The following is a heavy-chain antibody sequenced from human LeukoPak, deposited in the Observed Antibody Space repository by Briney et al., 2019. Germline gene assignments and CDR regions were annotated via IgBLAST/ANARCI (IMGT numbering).Heavy chain of an antibody. D-gene: IGHD6-13*01. V-gene: IGHV4-61*01. CDR3: ARAVSCSWSLDY. CDR2: IYYSGST. CDR1: GGSVSSSSYY. Sequence: SETLSLTCTVSGGSVSSSSYYWSWIRQPPGKGLEWIGYIYYSGSTNYNPSLKSRVTISVDTSKNQFSLKLSSVTAADTAVYYCARAVSCSWSLDYWGQGTLVTVSS. J-gene: IGHJ4*02.